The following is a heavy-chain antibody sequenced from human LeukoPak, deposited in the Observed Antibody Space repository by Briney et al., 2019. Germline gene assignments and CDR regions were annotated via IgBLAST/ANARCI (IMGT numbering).Heavy chain of an antibody. V-gene: IGHV4-34*01. CDR2: INHSGST. CDR1: GGSFSGYY. CDR3: VRAGDFWSGYPTY. D-gene: IGHD3-3*01. Sequence: SSGTLSLTCAVYGGSFSGYYWSWIRQPPGKGLEWIGEINHSGSTNYNPSLKSRVTISVDTSKNQFSLKLSSVTAADTAVYYCVRAGDFWSGYPTYWGQGTLVTVSS. J-gene: IGHJ4*02.